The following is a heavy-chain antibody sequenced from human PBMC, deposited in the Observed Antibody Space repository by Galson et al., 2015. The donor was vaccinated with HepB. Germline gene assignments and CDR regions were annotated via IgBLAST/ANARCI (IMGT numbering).Heavy chain of an antibody. CDR3: ARDGARNGAGNNWAKKPEL. J-gene: IGHJ1*01. V-gene: IGHV3-30*04. Sequence: SLRLSCAASGFTFSNYAMHWVRQAPGKGLQWVAVVSYDGTSEYYADSVMGRFTISRDNSANTLSLQMSSLRAEDTALYYCARDGARNGAGNNWAKKPELWGQGTLVTVAS. D-gene: IGHD3-10*01. CDR2: VSYDGTSE. CDR1: GFTFSNYA.